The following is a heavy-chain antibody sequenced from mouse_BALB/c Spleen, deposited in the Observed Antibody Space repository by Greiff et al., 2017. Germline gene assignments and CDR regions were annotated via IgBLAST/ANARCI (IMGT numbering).Heavy chain of an antibody. CDR2: INPYNDGT. CDR3: ARLDDGYYGFLMDY. Sequence: VQLQQSGPELVKPGASVKMSCKASGYTFTSYVMHWVKQKPGQGLEWIGYINPYNDGTKYNEKFKGKATLTSDKSSSTAYMELSGLTSEDSAVYDCARLDDGYYGFLMDYWGQGTSVTVAS. J-gene: IGHJ4*01. D-gene: IGHD2-3*01. V-gene: IGHV1-14*01. CDR1: GYTFTSYV.